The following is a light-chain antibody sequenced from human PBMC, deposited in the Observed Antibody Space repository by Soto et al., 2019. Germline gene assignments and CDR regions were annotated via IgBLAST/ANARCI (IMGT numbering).Light chain of an antibody. CDR3: QQYNNWPRT. Sequence: EIVLTQSPATLSLSPGERGTLSCRASQSVGTYLAWYHQKPGQAPRLLIYGASTRATGIPARFSGSGSGTEFTLTISSLQSEDFAVYYCQQYNNWPRTFGQGTKVDIK. J-gene: IGKJ1*01. CDR1: QSVGTY. V-gene: IGKV3D-15*01. CDR2: GAS.